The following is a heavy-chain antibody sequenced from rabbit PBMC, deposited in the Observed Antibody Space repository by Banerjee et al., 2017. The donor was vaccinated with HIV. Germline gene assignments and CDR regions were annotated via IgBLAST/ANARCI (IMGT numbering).Heavy chain of an antibody. CDR1: GLDFSSSYW. CDR3: ARDLPGVIGWNFGL. J-gene: IGHJ6*01. D-gene: IGHD1-1*01. Sequence: QEQLVESGGGLVKPEGSLTLTCKASGLDFSSSYWICWVRQAPGKGLEWIACIYTVGSGSTYYANWAKGRFTISKTSSTTVTLQMTSLTAADTATYFCARDLPGVIGWNFGLWGQGTLVTVS. CDR2: IYTVGSGST. V-gene: IGHV1S45*01.